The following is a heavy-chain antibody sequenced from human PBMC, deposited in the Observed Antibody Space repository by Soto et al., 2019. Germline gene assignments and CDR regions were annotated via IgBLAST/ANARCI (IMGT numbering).Heavy chain of an antibody. V-gene: IGHV3-33*01. CDR1: GFIFGNFD. J-gene: IGHJ4*02. Sequence: QVQLVESGGGVVQPGRSLRLSCAASGFIFGNFDMHWVRRAPGKGLEWVALIWYDGSDKYYADSVKGRFTISRDNYMNRLHLQVISLSADDAAVYYCERDKGSGEWSFDCWVQGGLVTVSS. CDR2: IWYDGSDK. CDR3: ERDKGSGEWSFDC. D-gene: IGHD3-16*01.